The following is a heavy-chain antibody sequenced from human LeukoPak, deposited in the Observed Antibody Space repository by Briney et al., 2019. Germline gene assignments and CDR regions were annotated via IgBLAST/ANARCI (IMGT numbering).Heavy chain of an antibody. J-gene: IGHJ4*02. CDR1: GFTFSSYG. D-gene: IGHD3-10*01. Sequence: GGSLRLSCAASGFTFSSYGMNWVRQAPGKGLEWVSYISSSGSTIYYADSVKGRFTISRGNAKNSLYLQMNSLRAEDTAVYYCAREGVIRGIPFDYWGQGTLVTVSS. CDR2: ISSSGSTI. V-gene: IGHV3-48*03. CDR3: AREGVIRGIPFDY.